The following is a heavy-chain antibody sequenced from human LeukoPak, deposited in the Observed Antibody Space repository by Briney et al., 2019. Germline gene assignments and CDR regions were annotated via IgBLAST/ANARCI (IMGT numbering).Heavy chain of an antibody. CDR3: ARLNDNGGTYFDY. Sequence: SETLSLTCTVSGGSISSSSYYWNWLRQSAGKGLEWIGHIYSTGSTNCNPSLKSRVTISLDTSRNQFSLKLTSVTAADTAVYYCARLNDNGGTYFDYWGQGTLVTVSS. CDR2: IYSTGST. D-gene: IGHD1-1*01. J-gene: IGHJ4*02. V-gene: IGHV4-61*09. CDR1: GGSISSSSYY.